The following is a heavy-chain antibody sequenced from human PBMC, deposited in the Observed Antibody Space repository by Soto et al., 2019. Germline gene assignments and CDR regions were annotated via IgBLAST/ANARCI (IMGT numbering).Heavy chain of an antibody. CDR3: ARDLRRGPTVTTRYYYGMDV. Sequence: SVKVSCKASGGTFSSYAISWVRQAPGQGLEWMGGIIPIFGTANYAQKFQGRVTITADESTSTAYMELSSLRSEDTAVYYCARDLRRGPTVTTRYYYGMDVWGQGTTVTVSS. V-gene: IGHV1-69*13. CDR1: GGTFSSYA. D-gene: IGHD4-4*01. J-gene: IGHJ6*02. CDR2: IIPIFGTA.